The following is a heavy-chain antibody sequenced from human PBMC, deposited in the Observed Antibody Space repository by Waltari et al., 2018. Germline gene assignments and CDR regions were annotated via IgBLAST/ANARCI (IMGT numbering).Heavy chain of an antibody. CDR2: ILRSGST. J-gene: IGHJ3*02. CDR3: ARGLRFLEWLPNDAFDI. CDR1: GGSISSGGYY. D-gene: IGHD3-3*01. V-gene: IGHV4-31*03. Sequence: QVQLQESGPGLVKPSQTLSLTCTVSGGSISSGGYYWSWIRQHPGKGLEWIGYILRSGSTYYNPSLKSRVTISVDRSKNQFSLKLSSVTAADTAVYYCARGLRFLEWLPNDAFDIWGQGTMVTVSS.